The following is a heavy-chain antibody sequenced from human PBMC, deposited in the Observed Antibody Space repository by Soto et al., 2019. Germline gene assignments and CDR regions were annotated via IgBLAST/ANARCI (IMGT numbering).Heavy chain of an antibody. Sequence: EVQLVESGGGLIQPGGSLRLSCVVSGFTVSSRRNYMSWVRQAPGKGLEWVSVIFDGDNSYYADSVKGRFTISRDKSKNSLYLQINSLRAEDTAVYYCARGTAEYDSSGYPLSAWVRCTLVTVSS. D-gene: IGHD3-22*01. J-gene: IGHJ2*01. CDR2: IFDGDNS. CDR1: GFTVSSRRNY. V-gene: IGHV3-53*01. CDR3: ARGTAEYDSSGYPLSA.